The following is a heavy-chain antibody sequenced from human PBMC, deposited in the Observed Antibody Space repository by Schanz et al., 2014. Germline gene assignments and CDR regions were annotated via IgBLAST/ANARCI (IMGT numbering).Heavy chain of an antibody. CDR2: IIPILGIA. CDR3: ASSGAGYSSSWDFDY. CDR1: GGTFSSYS. D-gene: IGHD6-13*01. Sequence: QVQLVQSGAEVKKPGSSVKVSCKASGGTFSSYSISWVRQAPGQGLEWMGRIIPILGIANYAQKFQGRVTNTADKSTSTAYMDVSSLRSEDTAVYYCASSGAGYSSSWDFDYWGQGTLVNVSS. V-gene: IGHV1-69*02. J-gene: IGHJ4*02.